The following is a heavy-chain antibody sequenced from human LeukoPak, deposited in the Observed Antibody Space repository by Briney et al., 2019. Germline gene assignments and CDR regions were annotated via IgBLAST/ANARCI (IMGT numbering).Heavy chain of an antibody. CDR2: INPNSGGT. CDR3: ARWSSADDAFDI. Sequence: ASVKVSCKASGYTFTGYYMHWVRQAPGQGLEWMGWINPNSGGTNYAQKFQGRVTMTRDTPISTAYMELSRLRSDDTAVYYCARWSSADDAFDIWGQGTMVTVSS. V-gene: IGHV1-2*02. J-gene: IGHJ3*02. D-gene: IGHD2-15*01. CDR1: GYTFTGYY.